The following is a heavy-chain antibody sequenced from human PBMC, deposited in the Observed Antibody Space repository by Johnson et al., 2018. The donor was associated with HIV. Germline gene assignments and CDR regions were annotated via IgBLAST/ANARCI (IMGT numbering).Heavy chain of an antibody. CDR3: ASHAGYSSSGPNYGAFDI. D-gene: IGHD6-6*01. CDR1: GFIFSSYD. V-gene: IGHV3-13*01. J-gene: IGHJ3*02. CDR2: IGTAGDT. Sequence: MQLVESGGGLVQPGGSLRLSCAASGFIFSSYDMHWVRQATGRGLEWVSGIGTAGDTYYPGSVKGRFTISRDNSKNTLYLQMNSLRAEDTAVYYCASHAGYSSSGPNYGAFDIWGQGTMVTVSS.